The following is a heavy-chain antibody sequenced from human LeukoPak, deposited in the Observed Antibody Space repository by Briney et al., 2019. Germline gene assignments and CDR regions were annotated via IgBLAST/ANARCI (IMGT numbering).Heavy chain of an antibody. CDR1: GFTFSSYA. J-gene: IGHJ4*02. D-gene: IGHD6-13*01. CDR2: ISYDGSNK. Sequence: PGGSLRLSCAASGFTFSSYAMHWVRQAPGKGLEWVAVISYDGSNKYYADSVKGRFTISRDYSKNTLYLQMNNLRAEDTAVYYCAREIGSSWNYWGQGTLVTVSS. V-gene: IGHV3-30-3*01. CDR3: AREIGSSWNY.